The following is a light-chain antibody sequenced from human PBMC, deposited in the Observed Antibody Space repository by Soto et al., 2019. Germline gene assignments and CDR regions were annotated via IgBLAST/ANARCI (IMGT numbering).Light chain of an antibody. CDR3: SSYACSSNV. CDR1: SSDVGGYNY. V-gene: IGLV2-8*01. Sequence: LTQPPSASGSPGQSVAISCTGTSSDVGGYNYVSWYQQHPGKAPKLMIYEVNKRPSGVPDRFSGSKSGNTASLTVSGLQAEDEADYYCSSYACSSNVFGTGTKVTVL. J-gene: IGLJ1*01. CDR2: EVN.